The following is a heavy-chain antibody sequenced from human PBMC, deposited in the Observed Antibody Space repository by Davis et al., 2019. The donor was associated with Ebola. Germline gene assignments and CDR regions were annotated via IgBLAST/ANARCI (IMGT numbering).Heavy chain of an antibody. Sequence: GGSLRLSCAASGFSFSTYAMHWVRQAPGKGLEWVAVIWYDGSNDSYGDSVKGRFTISRDNSKNTLYLQMNSLRAEDTAVYYCARMGPYGDSPYDYYYYGMDVWGQGTTVTVSS. J-gene: IGHJ6*02. CDR1: GFSFSTYA. CDR3: ARMGPYGDSPYDYYYYGMDV. V-gene: IGHV3-33*01. CDR2: IWYDGSND. D-gene: IGHD4-17*01.